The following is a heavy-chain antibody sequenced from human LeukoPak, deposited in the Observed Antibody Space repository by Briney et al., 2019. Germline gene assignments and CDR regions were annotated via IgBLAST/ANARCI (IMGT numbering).Heavy chain of an antibody. J-gene: IGHJ3*02. CDR3: ALRLEGIAVSDAFDI. CDR1: GYTLTELS. CDR2: FDPEDGET. V-gene: IGHV1-24*01. D-gene: IGHD6-19*01. Sequence: ASVKVSCKVSGYTLTELSMHWVRQAPGKGLEWMGGFDPEDGETIYAEKFQGRVTMTEDTSTDTAYMELSSLRSEDTAVYYCALRLEGIAVSDAFDIWGQGTMVTVSS.